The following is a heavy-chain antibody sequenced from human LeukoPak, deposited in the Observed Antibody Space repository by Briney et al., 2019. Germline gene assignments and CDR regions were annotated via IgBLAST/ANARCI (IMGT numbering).Heavy chain of an antibody. CDR3: ARYGSGIDL. CDR1: GYSITSGYH. CDR2: IYHNGNT. Sequence: SETLSLTCTVSGYSITSGYHWGWVRQPPGKGLEWIGYIYHNGNTYYSPSLKSRVTISVDTSKNQFSLKVSSATAADTAVYYCARYGSGIDLWGRGTLVTVSS. V-gene: IGHV4-38-2*02. D-gene: IGHD3-10*01. J-gene: IGHJ2*01.